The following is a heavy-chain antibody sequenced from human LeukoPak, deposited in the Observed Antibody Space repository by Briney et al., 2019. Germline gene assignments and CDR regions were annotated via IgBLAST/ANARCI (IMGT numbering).Heavy chain of an antibody. V-gene: IGHV1-8*01. J-gene: IGHJ4*02. Sequence: AASVKVSCKASGYTFTSYDINWVRQATGQGLEWMGWMNPNSGNTGYAQKFQGRVTMTRETSISTVYMELSGLRAEDTAVYYCAKGEGIVGEPDYWGQGTLVTVSS. CDR1: GYTFTSYD. CDR2: MNPNSGNT. CDR3: AKGEGIVGEPDY. D-gene: IGHD1-26*01.